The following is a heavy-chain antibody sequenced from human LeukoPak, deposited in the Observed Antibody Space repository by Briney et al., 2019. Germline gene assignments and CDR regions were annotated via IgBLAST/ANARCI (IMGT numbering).Heavy chain of an antibody. D-gene: IGHD2-21*01. CDR3: GRALFD. J-gene: IGHJ4*02. CDR2: INHSGST. Sequence: SETLSLTCTVSGGSISSSSYYWSWIRQPPGKGLEWIGEINHSGSTNYNPSLESRVTISFDTSKNQFSLKLSSVTAADTANCARGRALFDWGQGTLVTVSS. V-gene: IGHV4-39*07. CDR1: GGSISSSSYY.